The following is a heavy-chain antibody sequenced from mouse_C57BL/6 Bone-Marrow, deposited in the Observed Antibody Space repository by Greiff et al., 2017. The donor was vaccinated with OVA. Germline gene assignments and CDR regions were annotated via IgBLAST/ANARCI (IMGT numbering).Heavy chain of an antibody. Sequence: VQLQQSGPELVKPGASVKISCKASGYAFSSSWMNWVKQRPGTGLEWIGRIYPGDGDTNYNGKFKGKATLTADKSSSTAYMQLSSRTSEDSAVYFCARPTTQGYFDVWGTGTTVTVSS. V-gene: IGHV1-82*01. CDR2: IYPGDGDT. D-gene: IGHD1-1*01. CDR3: ARPTTQGYFDV. CDR1: GYAFSSSW. J-gene: IGHJ1*03.